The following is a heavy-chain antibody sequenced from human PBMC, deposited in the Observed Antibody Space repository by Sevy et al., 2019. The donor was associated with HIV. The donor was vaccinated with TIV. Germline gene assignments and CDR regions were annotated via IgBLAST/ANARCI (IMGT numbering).Heavy chain of an antibody. Sequence: GGSLRLSCTCSGFPLSTYWMHWVRQIPGKGLDWVCHVNQDGSVKQYADSVRGRFTISRDNVKNTVFLYMNSLRTDDKALYYCSRGIGSSGGFWGQGTLVTVSS. CDR2: VNQDGSVK. D-gene: IGHD6-6*01. CDR3: SRGIGSSGGF. J-gene: IGHJ4*02. CDR1: GFPLSTYW. V-gene: IGHV3-74*01.